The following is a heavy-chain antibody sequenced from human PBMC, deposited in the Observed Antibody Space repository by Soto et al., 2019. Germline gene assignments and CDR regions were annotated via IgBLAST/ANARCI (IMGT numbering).Heavy chain of an antibody. CDR3: ARERSSGSYYPADAFEI. D-gene: IGHD1-26*01. J-gene: IGHJ3*02. V-gene: IGHV1-18*01. Sequence: QVQLVQSGAEVKKPGASVKVSCKASGYTFTSYGISWVRQAPGQGLEWMGWISAYNGNTNYAQKLQGRVTMTTDTSPSTAYMELRILRSDDTAVYYCARERSSGSYYPADAFEIWGQGTMVTVSS. CDR2: ISAYNGNT. CDR1: GYTFTSYG.